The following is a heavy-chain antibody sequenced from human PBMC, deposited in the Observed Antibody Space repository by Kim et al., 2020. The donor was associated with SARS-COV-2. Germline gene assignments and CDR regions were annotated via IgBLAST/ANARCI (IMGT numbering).Heavy chain of an antibody. J-gene: IGHJ4*02. D-gene: IGHD3-22*01. V-gene: IGHV3-23*01. CDR3: AKSSSSGAGYYYDI. Sequence: ADSVRGRFITSRDNQKTTLYLQMNSLTADDTAVYFCAKSSSSGAGYYYDIWGQGTLVTVSS.